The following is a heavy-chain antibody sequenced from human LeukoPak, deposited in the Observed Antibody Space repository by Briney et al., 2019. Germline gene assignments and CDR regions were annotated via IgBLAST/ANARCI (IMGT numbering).Heavy chain of an antibody. CDR3: ARDLLRWELLR. V-gene: IGHV1-2*02. D-gene: IGHD1-26*01. CDR1: GGTFRTYV. Sequence: ASVKVSCKASGGTFRTYVFSWVRQAPGQGLEWMGWINPNSGGTNYAQKFQGRVTMTRDTSISTAYMELSRLRSDDTAVYYCARDLLRWELLRWGQGTLVTVSS. CDR2: INPNSGGT. J-gene: IGHJ4*02.